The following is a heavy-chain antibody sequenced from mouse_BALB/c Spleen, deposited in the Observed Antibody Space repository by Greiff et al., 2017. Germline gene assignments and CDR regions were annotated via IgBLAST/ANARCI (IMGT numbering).Heavy chain of an antibody. CDR1: GYTFTDYN. J-gene: IGHJ3*01. CDR3: ARSRNYGSSGFAY. V-gene: IGHV1-18*01. Sequence: EVKLQESGPELVKPGASVKIPCKASGYTFTDYNMDWVKQSHGKSLEWIGDINPNNGGTIYNQKFKGKATLTVDKSSSTAYMELRSLTSEDTAVYYCARSRNYGSSGFAYWGQGTLVTVSA. CDR2: INPNNGGT. D-gene: IGHD1-1*01.